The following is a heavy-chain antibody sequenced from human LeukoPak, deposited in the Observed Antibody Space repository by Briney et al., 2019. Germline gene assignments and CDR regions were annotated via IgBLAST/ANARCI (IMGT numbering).Heavy chain of an antibody. Sequence: GGSLRLSCAASGFTFSSYAMSWVRQAPGKGLEWVSTIRGSGGSTYYANSVKGRFTISRDNSKNTLYLQMNNLRVEDTAVYYCAKVAEYSSGWCYDYWGQGTLVTVSS. CDR2: IRGSGGST. J-gene: IGHJ4*02. D-gene: IGHD6-19*01. CDR1: GFTFSSYA. CDR3: AKVAEYSSGWCYDY. V-gene: IGHV3-23*01.